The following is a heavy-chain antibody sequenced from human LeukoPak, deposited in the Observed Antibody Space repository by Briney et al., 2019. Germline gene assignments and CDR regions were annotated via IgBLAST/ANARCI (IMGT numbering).Heavy chain of an antibody. Sequence: GGSLRLSCAASRFIFSSYVMSWVRQAPGKGLEWVSSISPSGDNTFYAESVRGRFTISRDNSKNTLYLQMNSLRAEDTAVYYCAKDHSHLCHRDWGQGTLVTVSS. J-gene: IGHJ4*02. CDR2: ISPSGDNT. D-gene: IGHD5-18*01. CDR3: AKDHSHLCHRD. CDR1: RFIFSSYV. V-gene: IGHV3-23*01.